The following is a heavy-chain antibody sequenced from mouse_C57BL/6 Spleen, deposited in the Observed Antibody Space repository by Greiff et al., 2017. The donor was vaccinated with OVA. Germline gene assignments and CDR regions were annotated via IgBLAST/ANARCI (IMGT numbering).Heavy chain of an antibody. Sequence: VQLQQSGPELVKPGASVKISCKASGYSFTSYYIHWVKQRPGQGLEWIGWIYPGSGNTKYNEKFKGKATLTADTSSSTAYMQLSSLTSEDSAVYYCARGRDYDAWFAYWGQGTLVTVSA. CDR2: IYPGSGNT. CDR3: ARGRDYDAWFAY. V-gene: IGHV1-66*01. CDR1: GYSFTSYY. D-gene: IGHD2-4*01. J-gene: IGHJ3*01.